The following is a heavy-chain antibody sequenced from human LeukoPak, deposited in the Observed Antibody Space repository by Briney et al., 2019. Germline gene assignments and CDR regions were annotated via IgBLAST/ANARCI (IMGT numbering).Heavy chain of an antibody. D-gene: IGHD2-15*01. CDR3: AKWGCSGSSCYPFAY. CDR1: GFTFSSYA. J-gene: IGHJ4*02. Sequence: GGSLRLSCAASGFTFSSYAMSWVCQAPGKGLEWVSAMSGRSGRTYYADSVKGRFTISRDNSKNTLYVQMNSLRADDTAVYYCAKWGCSGSSCYPFAYWGQGTLVTVSS. CDR2: MSGRSGRT. V-gene: IGHV3-23*01.